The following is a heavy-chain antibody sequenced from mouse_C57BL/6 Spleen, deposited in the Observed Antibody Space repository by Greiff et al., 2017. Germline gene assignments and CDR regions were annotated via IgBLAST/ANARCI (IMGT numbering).Heavy chain of an antibody. CDR3: AKRAGTRYYYAMDY. J-gene: IGHJ4*01. CDR2: IWSGGST. V-gene: IGHV2-5*01. D-gene: IGHD4-1*01. CDR1: GFSLTSYG. Sequence: VQLQQSGPGLVQPSQSLSITCTVSGFSLTSYGVHWVRQSPGKGLEWLGVIWSGGSTDYNAAFMSRLSITKDNSKSQVFFNMNSLQADDTAIYYCAKRAGTRYYYAMDYWGQGTSVTVSS.